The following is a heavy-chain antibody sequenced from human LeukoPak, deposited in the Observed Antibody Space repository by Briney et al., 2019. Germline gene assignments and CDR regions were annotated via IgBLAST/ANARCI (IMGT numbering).Heavy chain of an antibody. Sequence: GGSLRLSCAASGFTFTSSAMSWVRQAPGKRLEWVSAISGAGGSTYYADSVKGRFTISRDNAKNSLYLQVNSLRAEDTAIYYCARDYFYCGGDCFVDYWGQGTLVTVSS. CDR3: ARDYFYCGGDCFVDY. J-gene: IGHJ4*02. CDR2: ISGAGGST. CDR1: GFTFTSSA. D-gene: IGHD2-21*02. V-gene: IGHV3-23*01.